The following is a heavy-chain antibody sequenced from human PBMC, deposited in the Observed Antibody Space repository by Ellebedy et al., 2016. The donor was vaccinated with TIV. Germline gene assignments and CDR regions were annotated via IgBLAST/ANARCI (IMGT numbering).Heavy chain of an antibody. CDR2: FDPEDGET. V-gene: IGHV1-24*01. J-gene: IGHJ4*02. CDR3: ATRRFCSSTSCYLAY. D-gene: IGHD2-2*01. CDR1: GYTLTELS. Sequence: ASVKVSXKVSGYTLTELSMHWVRQAPGKGLEWMGGFDPEDGETIYAQKFQGRVTMTEDTSTDTAYMELSSLRSEDTAVYYCATRRFCSSTSCYLAYWGQGTLVTVSS.